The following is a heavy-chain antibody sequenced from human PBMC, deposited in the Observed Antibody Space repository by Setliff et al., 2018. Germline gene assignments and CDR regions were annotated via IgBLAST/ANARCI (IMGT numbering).Heavy chain of an antibody. CDR2: INPKSGGT. V-gene: IGHV1-2*02. CDR1: GYIFRDYY. CDR3: AKQGDLAFDY. Sequence: ASVKVSCKASGYIFRDYYIHWVRQAPGQGLEWMGWINPKSGGTKYAVKFQGRVTMTRDTSINTIYMELSSLTSDDTAIYYCAKQGDLAFDYWGQGTQVTVSS. D-gene: IGHD3-16*01. J-gene: IGHJ4*02.